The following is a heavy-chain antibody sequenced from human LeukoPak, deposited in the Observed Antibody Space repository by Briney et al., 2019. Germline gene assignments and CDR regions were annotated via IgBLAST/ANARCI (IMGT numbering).Heavy chain of an antibody. CDR1: GGSVSDYY. D-gene: IGHD3-16*01. CDR3: AKSDFVFHTLPRGGGFGN. Sequence: SETLSLTCTISGGSVSDYYWSWIRQSPGKGLEWIGYIYHTGSTSYSPSLKSRVTISADTSQNQFSLKLSSVTAADTAVYYCAKSDFVFHTLPRGGGFGNWGQGTLVTVSS. V-gene: IGHV4-59*02. J-gene: IGHJ4*02. CDR2: IYHTGST.